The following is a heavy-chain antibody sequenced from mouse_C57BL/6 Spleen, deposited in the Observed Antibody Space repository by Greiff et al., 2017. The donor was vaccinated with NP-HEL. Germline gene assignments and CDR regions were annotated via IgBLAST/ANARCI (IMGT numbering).Heavy chain of an antibody. CDR2: IDPSDSYT. J-gene: IGHJ3*01. CDR3: ARIGAWFAY. Sequence: QVQLKQPGAELVMPGASVKLSCKASGYTFTSYWMHWVKQRPGQGLEWIGEIDPSDSYTNYNQKFKGKSTLTVDKSSSTAYMQLSSLTSEDSAVYYCARIGAWFAYWGQGTLVTVSA. CDR1: GYTFTSYW. D-gene: IGHD2-14*01. V-gene: IGHV1-69*01.